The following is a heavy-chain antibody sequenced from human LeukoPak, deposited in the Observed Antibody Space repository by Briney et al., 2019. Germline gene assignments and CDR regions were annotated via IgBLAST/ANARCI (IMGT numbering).Heavy chain of an antibody. Sequence: SETLSLTCTVSGGSISSYYWSWIRQPAGKGLEWVGRIYTSGSTNYNPSLKSRVTMSVDTSKNQFSLKLSSVTAADTAVYYCARDKVIAVAGTFDYWGQGTLVTVSS. CDR2: IYTSGST. J-gene: IGHJ4*02. CDR3: ARDKVIAVAGTFDY. CDR1: GGSISSYY. D-gene: IGHD6-19*01. V-gene: IGHV4-4*07.